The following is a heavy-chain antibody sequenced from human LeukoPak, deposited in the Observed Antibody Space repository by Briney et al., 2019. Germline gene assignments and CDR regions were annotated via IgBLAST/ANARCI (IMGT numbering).Heavy chain of an antibody. CDR1: GGSIGSYY. Sequence: KASETLSLTCTVSGGSIGSYYWSWIRQPPGKGLEWIGYIYYSGSTNYNPSLKSRVTISEDTSKNQFSLKLSSVTAADTAVYYCARGGTMVRGLQGVDIWGQGTMVTVSS. V-gene: IGHV4-59*08. J-gene: IGHJ3*02. CDR2: IYYSGST. CDR3: ARGGTMVRGLQGVDI. D-gene: IGHD3-10*01.